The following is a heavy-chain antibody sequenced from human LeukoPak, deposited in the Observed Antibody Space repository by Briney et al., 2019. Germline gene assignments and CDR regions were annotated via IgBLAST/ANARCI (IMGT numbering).Heavy chain of an antibody. J-gene: IGHJ5*02. V-gene: IGHV3-33*01. CDR2: IWHDGSNK. Sequence: GGSLRLSCAASGFGFSGYGMHWVRQAPGKGLEWVAIIWHDGSNKFYGDSVRGRFTISRDNSKNTLYLQMNSLRAEDTAVYYCARDGGAFCSGGSCFLDWFDPWGQGTLVTVSS. CDR1: GFGFSGYG. CDR3: ARDGGAFCSGGSCFLDWFDP. D-gene: IGHD2-15*01.